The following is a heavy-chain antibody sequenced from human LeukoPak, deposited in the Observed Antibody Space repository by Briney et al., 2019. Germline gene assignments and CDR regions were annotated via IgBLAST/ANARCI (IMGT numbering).Heavy chain of an antibody. CDR2: IYYSGST. CDR3: ARDTSGSYPPEYFQH. Sequence: SETLSLTCTVSGGSISTYCWTWIRQPPGKGLEWIGYIYYSGSTNYNPSLKSRVTISVDTSKNQFSLKLSSVTAADTAVYYCARDTSGSYPPEYFQHWGQGTLVTVSS. V-gene: IGHV4-59*01. CDR1: GGSISTYC. D-gene: IGHD1-26*01. J-gene: IGHJ1*01.